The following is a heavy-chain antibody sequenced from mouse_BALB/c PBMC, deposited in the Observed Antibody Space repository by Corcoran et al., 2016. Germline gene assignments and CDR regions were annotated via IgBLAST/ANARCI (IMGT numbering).Heavy chain of an antibody. Sequence: QVQLQQSGPELVKPGALVTISCKASGYTFTSYDINWVKQRPGQGLEGSGWIYPGDGSTKYNEKFKGKATLTADKSSNTTYMKLSSLTSENSAVYFCAISFYSYGSRPFAYWGQGTLVTVSA. CDR1: GYTFTSYD. CDR3: AISFYSYGSRPFAY. CDR2: IYPGDGST. J-gene: IGHJ3*01. V-gene: IGHV1S56*01. D-gene: IGHD1-1*01.